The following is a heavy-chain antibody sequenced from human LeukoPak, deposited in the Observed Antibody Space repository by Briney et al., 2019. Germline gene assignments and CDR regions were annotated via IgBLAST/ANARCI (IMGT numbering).Heavy chain of an antibody. D-gene: IGHD3-10*01. J-gene: IGHJ3*02. V-gene: IGHV3-53*01. CDR1: GFIVSSNY. CDR2: IYSGGRT. Sequence: PGGSLRLSCAASGFIVSSNYMSWVRQAPGKGLEWVSVIYSGGRTYYADSVKGRFTISRDNSRNTLYLQMNSLRAEDTAVSYCARGLRRELDGAFDIWGQGTMVTVSS. CDR3: ARGLRRELDGAFDI.